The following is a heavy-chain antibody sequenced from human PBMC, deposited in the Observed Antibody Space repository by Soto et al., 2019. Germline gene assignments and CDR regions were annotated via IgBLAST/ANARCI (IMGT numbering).Heavy chain of an antibody. Sequence: QGTLKESGPPLVKPTQALTLTCSFSGFSLSTSGVGVGWIRQSPGKALEWLALIYWSGDEHYRPSLKSRLSIIKDTSINHIVLIMTDMDPVATATYYCARGVATLPVFAFDIWGQGTMVTVSS. J-gene: IGHJ3*02. CDR2: IYWSGDE. V-gene: IGHV2-5*01. CDR1: GFSLSTSGVG. D-gene: IGHD6-6*01. CDR3: ARGVATLPVFAFDI.